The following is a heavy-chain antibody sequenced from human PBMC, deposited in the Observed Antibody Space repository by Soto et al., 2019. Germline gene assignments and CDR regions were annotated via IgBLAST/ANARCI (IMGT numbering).Heavy chain of an antibody. CDR3: ARDGVGGAEAGISYYHHGLDV. J-gene: IGHJ6*02. Sequence: EVCCQDSGENSANYGSSWVQHAPGQGLEWMGWISTDNGNTHSARKLQGRVTMTTDTSTSTAYMEVRSLRSDDTAMYYCARDGVGGAEAGISYYHHGLDVWGQGTTVTVSS. V-gene: IGHV1-18*01. D-gene: IGHD6-13*01. CDR1: GENSANYG. CDR2: ISTDNGNT.